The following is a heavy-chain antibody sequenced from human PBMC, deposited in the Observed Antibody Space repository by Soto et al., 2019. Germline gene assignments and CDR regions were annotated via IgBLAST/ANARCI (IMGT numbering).Heavy chain of an antibody. CDR1: GFTVSSNY. D-gene: IGHD3-9*01. Sequence: SLRLSCAASGFTVSSNYMSWVRQAPGKGLEWVSVIYSGGSTYYADSVKGRFTISRDNSKNTLYLQMNSLRAEDTAVYYCAKDIFAIRYFDWLLYGFDYWGQGTLVTVSS. V-gene: IGHV3-66*01. CDR3: AKDIFAIRYFDWLLYGFDY. CDR2: IYSGGST. J-gene: IGHJ4*02.